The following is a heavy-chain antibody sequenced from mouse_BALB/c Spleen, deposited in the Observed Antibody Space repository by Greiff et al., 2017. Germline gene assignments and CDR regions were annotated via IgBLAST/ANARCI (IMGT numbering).Heavy chain of an antibody. V-gene: IGHV5-12-2*01. Sequence: EVQRVESGGGLVQPGGSRKLSCAASGFTFSSFGMHWVRQAPEKGLEWVAYISNGGGSTYYPDTVKGRFTISRDNAKNTLYLQMSSLKSEDTAMYYCARGYEYFDYWGQGTTLTVSS. CDR3: ARGYEYFDY. CDR1: GFTFSSFG. D-gene: IGHD2-3*01. J-gene: IGHJ2*01. CDR2: ISNGGGST.